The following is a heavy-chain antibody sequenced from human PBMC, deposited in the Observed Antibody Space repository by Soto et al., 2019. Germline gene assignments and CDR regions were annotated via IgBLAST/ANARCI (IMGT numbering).Heavy chain of an antibody. Sequence: ASVKVSCKVSGYTLTELSIHWVRQAPGKGLEWMGGFDPEDGETIYAQNFQGRVTMTDDTSTDTAYMELSSLRSEDTAVYYCATRATVGIYYYYSLDVWGQGTTVTVSS. CDR3: ATRATVGIYYYYSLDV. V-gene: IGHV1-24*01. CDR2: FDPEDGET. CDR1: GYTLTELS. D-gene: IGHD4-17*01. J-gene: IGHJ6*02.